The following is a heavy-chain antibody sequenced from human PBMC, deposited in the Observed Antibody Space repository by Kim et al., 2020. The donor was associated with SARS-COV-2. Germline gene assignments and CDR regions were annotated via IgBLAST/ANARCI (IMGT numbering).Heavy chain of an antibody. Sequence: YPATVKGRFTISRDDSKNTLYMQMKRLRTEDTAVYYCTTDRTKYYGSGDWGQGTLVTVSS. D-gene: IGHD3-10*01. J-gene: IGHJ4*02. V-gene: IGHV3-15*01. CDR3: TTDRTKYYGSGD.